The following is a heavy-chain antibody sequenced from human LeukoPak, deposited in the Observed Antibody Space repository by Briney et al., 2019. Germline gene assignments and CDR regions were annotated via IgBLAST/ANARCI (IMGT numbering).Heavy chain of an antibody. CDR1: GFTFSSYA. J-gene: IGHJ4*02. V-gene: IGHV3-23*01. CDR3: ASSGYSYGYMSDAY. Sequence: PGGSLRLSCAASGFTFSSYAMSWVRQAPGKGLEWVSAISGSGGSTYYADSVKGRFTISRDNSKNTLYLQMNSLRAEDTAVYYCASSGYSYGYMSDAYWGQGTLVTVSS. CDR2: ISGSGGST. D-gene: IGHD5-18*01.